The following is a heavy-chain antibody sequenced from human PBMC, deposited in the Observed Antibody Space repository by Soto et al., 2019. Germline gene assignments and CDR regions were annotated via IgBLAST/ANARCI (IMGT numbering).Heavy chain of an antibody. CDR2: IKQDGSEK. D-gene: IGHD6-6*01. CDR1: GFTFSSYW. CDR3: ARDKVGYSSSSYYYYDGRNV. Sequence: GWSLRLSCAASGFTFSSYWMSWVRQAPGKGLEWVANIKQDGSEKYYVDSVKGRFTISRDNAKNSLYLKMNSLRAEDTAVYYCARDKVGYSSSSYYYYDGRNVWGQGTTV. J-gene: IGHJ6*01. V-gene: IGHV3-7*01.